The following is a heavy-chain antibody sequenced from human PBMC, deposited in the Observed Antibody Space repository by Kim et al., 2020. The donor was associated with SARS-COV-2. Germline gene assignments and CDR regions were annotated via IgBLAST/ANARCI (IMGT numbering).Heavy chain of an antibody. V-gene: IGHV6-1*01. J-gene: IGHJ3*02. CDR2: TYYRPKWYN. CDR1: GDSVSSKSVA. CDR3: ARGINSAFDI. Sequence: SQTLSLTCAISGDSVSSKSVAWNWVRQSPSRGLEWLGRTYYRPKWYNDYAVSVKGRISIHPDTSHNQFSLQLNSVTPEDTAVYYCARGINSAFDIWGQGTVVTVSS. D-gene: IGHD5-18*01.